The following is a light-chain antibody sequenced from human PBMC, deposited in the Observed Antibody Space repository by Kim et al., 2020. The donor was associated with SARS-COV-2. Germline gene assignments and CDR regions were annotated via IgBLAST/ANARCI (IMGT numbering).Light chain of an antibody. J-gene: IGLJ2*01. Sequence: PVQRVTISCSGSSSNIGSNYVYWYQQLPGTAPKLLIYRNNQRPSGVPDRFSGSKSGTSASLAISGLRSEDEADYYCAAWDDSLRVVFGGGTQLTVL. CDR2: RNN. V-gene: IGLV1-47*01. CDR3: AAWDDSLRVV. CDR1: SSNIGSNY.